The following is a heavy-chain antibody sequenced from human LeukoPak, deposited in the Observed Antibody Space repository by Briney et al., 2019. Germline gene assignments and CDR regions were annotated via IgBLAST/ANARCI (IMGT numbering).Heavy chain of an antibody. J-gene: IGHJ5*02. CDR3: TREARLGNWFDP. CDR1: GYTFTDYY. V-gene: IGHV1-2*02. D-gene: IGHD3-16*01. Sequence: GASVKVSCRASGYTFTDYYIHWVRQAPGQGLEWMGWINPDNGGTNYAQKFQGRVTMTRDTSIRTVYMDLSRMRSYDTAVFYCTREARLGNWFDPWGQGTQVTVSS. CDR2: INPDNGGT.